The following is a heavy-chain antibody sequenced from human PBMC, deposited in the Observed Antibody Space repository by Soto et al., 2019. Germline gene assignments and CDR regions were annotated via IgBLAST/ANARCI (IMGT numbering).Heavy chain of an antibody. V-gene: IGHV3-53*01. Sequence: PGGSLRLSCAASGFTFSSYAMSWVRQAPGKGLEWVSLINTGNSSFYADSVKGRFTISRDSSKNTLYLQMNSLRVEDTAVYYCVRVVAAAGTWGQGALVTVSS. D-gene: IGHD6-13*01. CDR2: INTGNSS. CDR3: VRVVAAAGT. CDR1: GFTFSSYA. J-gene: IGHJ5*02.